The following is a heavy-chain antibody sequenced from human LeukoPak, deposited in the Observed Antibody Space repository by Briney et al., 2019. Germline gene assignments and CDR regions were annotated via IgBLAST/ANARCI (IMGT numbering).Heavy chain of an antibody. D-gene: IGHD3/OR15-3a*01. V-gene: IGHV3-33*08. CDR3: ARGMRTESPYYFDY. J-gene: IGHJ4*02. Sequence: GGSLRLSCVASGLSITNAWMSWVRQAPGKGLEWVAVIWYDGSNKYYADSVKGRFTISRDNSKNTLYLQMNSLRAEDTAVYYCARGMRTESPYYFDYWGQGTLVTVSS. CDR2: IWYDGSNK. CDR1: GLSITNAW.